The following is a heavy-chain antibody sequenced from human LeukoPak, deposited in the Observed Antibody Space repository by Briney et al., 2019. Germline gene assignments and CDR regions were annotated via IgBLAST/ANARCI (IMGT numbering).Heavy chain of an antibody. CDR1: GFTFSDYY. D-gene: IGHD6-19*01. V-gene: IGHV3-11*01. CDR2: ISSSGSTI. Sequence: PGGSLRLSCAASGFTFSDYYMSWIRQAPGKGLEWVSYISSSGSTIYYADSVKGRFTISRDNAKNSLYLQMNSLRAEDTAVYYCAKEDGPYSSGWPYFDYWGQGTLVTVSS. CDR3: AKEDGPYSSGWPYFDY. J-gene: IGHJ4*02.